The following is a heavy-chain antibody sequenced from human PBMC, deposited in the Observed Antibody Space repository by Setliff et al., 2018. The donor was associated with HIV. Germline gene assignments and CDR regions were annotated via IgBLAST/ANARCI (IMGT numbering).Heavy chain of an antibody. J-gene: IGHJ3*02. V-gene: IGHV5-51*01. Sequence: RESLKISCQGSGYSFTSHWIVWVRQKPGKGLEWMGIIYPGDSDVRFSPSFRGQVTISTNTSISTVSLQWNTLKASDTAMYFCARGIGLTRRYDAFDIWGQGTMVTVSS. CDR3: ARGIGLTRRYDAFDI. D-gene: IGHD3-9*01. CDR1: GYSFTSHW. CDR2: IYPGDSDV.